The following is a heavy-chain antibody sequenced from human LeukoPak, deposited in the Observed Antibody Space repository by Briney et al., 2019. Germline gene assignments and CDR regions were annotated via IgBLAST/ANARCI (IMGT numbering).Heavy chain of an antibody. CDR2: IFPDDSDT. D-gene: IGHD3-10*01. V-gene: IGHV5-51*01. CDR3: APPQTGPGDAGDL. Sequence: GESLKISGEASGYIFTNYWIAWLRHMPGKGLECIGIIFPDDSDTRYSPSFQGQVTISVDKSISTTFLQWNILKASDTAIYFCAPPQTGPGDAGDLWGQGTLVTVSS. CDR1: GYIFTNYW. J-gene: IGHJ3*01.